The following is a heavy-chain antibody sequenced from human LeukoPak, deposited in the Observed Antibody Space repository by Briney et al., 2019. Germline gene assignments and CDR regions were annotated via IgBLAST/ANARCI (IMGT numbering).Heavy chain of an antibody. Sequence: GGSLRLSCAASGFTFDDYGMSWVRHAPGKGLEWVSGINWNGGSTGYTDSVKGRFTISRDNAKNSLYLQMNSLRAEDTALYYCARDLLPNWFDPWGQGTLVTVSS. J-gene: IGHJ5*02. CDR2: INWNGGST. V-gene: IGHV3-20*04. D-gene: IGHD2-2*01. CDR3: ARDLLPNWFDP. CDR1: GFTFDDYG.